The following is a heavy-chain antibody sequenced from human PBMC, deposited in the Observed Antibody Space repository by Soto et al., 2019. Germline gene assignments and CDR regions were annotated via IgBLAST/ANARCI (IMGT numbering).Heavy chain of an antibody. CDR3: ARETEYSSGWSNHWYFDL. J-gene: IGHJ2*01. V-gene: IGHV1-69*12. CDR1: GGTFSSYA. D-gene: IGHD6-19*01. CDR2: IIPIFGTA. Sequence: QVQLVQSGAEVKKPRSSVKVSCKASGGTFSSYAVSWLRQAPGQGLEWMVGIIPIFGTANYAQKVQGRVTITADQSTSAAYMELSGLRAEDTAVYYCARETEYSSGWSNHWYFDLWGRGTLVTVSS.